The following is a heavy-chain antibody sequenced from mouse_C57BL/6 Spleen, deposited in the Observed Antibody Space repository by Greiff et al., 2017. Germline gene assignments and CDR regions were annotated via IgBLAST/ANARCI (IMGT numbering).Heavy chain of an antibody. J-gene: IGHJ3*01. Sequence: VQLQQPGAELVKPGASVKLSCKASGYTFTSYWMQWVKQRPGQGLEWIGEIDPSDSYTNYNQKFKGKATLTVDTSSSTAYMQLSSLTSEDSAVYYCARRDGNYPFAYWGQGTLVTVSA. D-gene: IGHD2-1*01. CDR1: GYTFTSYW. V-gene: IGHV1-50*01. CDR2: IDPSDSYT. CDR3: ARRDGNYPFAY.